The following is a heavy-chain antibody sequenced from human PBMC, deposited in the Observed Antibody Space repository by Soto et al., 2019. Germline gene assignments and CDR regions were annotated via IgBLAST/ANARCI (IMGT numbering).Heavy chain of an antibody. CDR3: AKARYYDSTGYLYYFDY. D-gene: IGHD3-22*01. CDR1: GFTFSNYA. Sequence: GVLRLSCAASGFTFSNYAMSWVRQAPGKGLEWVSSITGSGDYTYYADSVKGRFTISRDNSKNTLHLQMNSLRAEDTAVYYCAKARYYDSTGYLYYFDYWGQGTLVTVSS. CDR2: ITGSGDYT. V-gene: IGHV3-23*01. J-gene: IGHJ4*02.